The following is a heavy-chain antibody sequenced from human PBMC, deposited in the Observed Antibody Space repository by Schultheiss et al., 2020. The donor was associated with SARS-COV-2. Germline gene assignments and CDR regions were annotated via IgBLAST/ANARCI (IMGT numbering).Heavy chain of an antibody. CDR1: GFTFSNAW. J-gene: IGHJ4*02. V-gene: IGHV3-15*01. D-gene: IGHD4-17*01. Sequence: GGSLRLSCAASGFTFSNAWMSWVRQAPGKGLEWVGRIKSKAYGGTTEYAASVKGRFTISRDDSKSIAYLQMNSLKTEDTAVYYCTTDFLDTVPFGYWGQGTLVTVSS. CDR3: TTDFLDTVPFGY. CDR2: IKSKAYGGTT.